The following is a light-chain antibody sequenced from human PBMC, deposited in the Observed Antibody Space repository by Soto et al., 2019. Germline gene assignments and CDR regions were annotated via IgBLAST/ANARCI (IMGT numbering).Light chain of an antibody. J-gene: IGKJ1*01. CDR1: QSISFW. CDR3: QQYHTDWT. V-gene: IGKV1-5*01. Sequence: DIQMTQPPSTLSASVGDRVTITCRASQSISFWLAWYQQKPGKAPKLLIFADSTLVRGVPSRFSGRGSGTEFTLTISSLQADDYATFYRQQYHTDWTFGQGTKVDIK. CDR2: ADS.